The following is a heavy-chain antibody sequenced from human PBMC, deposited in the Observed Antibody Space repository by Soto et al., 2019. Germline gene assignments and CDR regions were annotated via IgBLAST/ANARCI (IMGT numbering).Heavy chain of an antibody. CDR2: IYYSGST. CDR1: GGSISSGGYY. V-gene: IGHV4-31*03. J-gene: IGHJ3*02. D-gene: IGHD2-15*01. Sequence: PSETLSLTCTVSGGSISSGGYYWSWIRQHPGKGLEWIGYIYYSGSTYYNPSLKSRVTISADTSKNQFSLKLSSVTAADTAVYYCARESLGYCSGGSCHWDAFDIWGQGTMVTVSS. CDR3: ARESLGYCSGGSCHWDAFDI.